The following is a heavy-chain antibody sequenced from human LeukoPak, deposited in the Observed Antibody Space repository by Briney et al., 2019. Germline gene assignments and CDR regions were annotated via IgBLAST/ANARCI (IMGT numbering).Heavy chain of an antibody. J-gene: IGHJ6*03. CDR3: ARGTRDHYYYYMDV. CDR2: ISAYNGNT. V-gene: IGHV1-18*01. CDR1: GYTFTTNG. Sequence: ASVKVSCKASGYTFTTNGISWVRQAPGQGLEWMGWISAYNGNTNYAQNLQARVTMTTDTSTSTAYMELRSLRSDDTAVYYCARGTRDHYYYYMDVWGKGTTVTVSS.